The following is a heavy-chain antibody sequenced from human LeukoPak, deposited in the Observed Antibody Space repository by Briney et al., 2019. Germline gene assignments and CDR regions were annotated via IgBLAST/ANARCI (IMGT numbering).Heavy chain of an antibody. CDR3: TREAAVGYSDY. CDR1: GDSVSSNSAA. CDR2: TYYRSKWYN. V-gene: IGHV6-1*01. D-gene: IGHD6-13*01. Sequence: PSQTLSLTCATSGDSVSSNSAAWSWIRQSPSRGLEWLGRTYYRSKWYNDYAVSVKSRITINPDTSKSQFSLQLNSVTPEDTAVSYCTREAAVGYSDYWGQGTLVTVSS. J-gene: IGHJ4*02.